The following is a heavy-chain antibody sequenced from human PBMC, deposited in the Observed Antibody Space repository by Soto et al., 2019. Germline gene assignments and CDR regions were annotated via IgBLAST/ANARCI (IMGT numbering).Heavy chain of an antibody. CDR2: INAGSGNT. CDR1: GYTFTSYA. CDR3: ARDSEAYCGGDCYGRYDY. D-gene: IGHD2-21*02. Sequence: ASVKVSCKASGYTFTSYAMHWVRQAPGQRLEWMGWINAGSGNTKYSQKFQGRVTITRDTSASTAYMELSSLRSEDTAVYYCARDSEAYCGGDCYGRYDYWGQGTLVTVSS. J-gene: IGHJ4*02. V-gene: IGHV1-3*01.